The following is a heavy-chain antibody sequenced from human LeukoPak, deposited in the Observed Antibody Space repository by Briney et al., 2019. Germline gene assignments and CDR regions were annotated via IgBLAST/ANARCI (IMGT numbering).Heavy chain of an antibody. Sequence: PGGSLRLSCAASGFTFSNYTMNWVRQAPGKGREWLSYITRSGSPISYAASVRGRFTISRDNAKNSLYLQMNSLSAEDTAVYYCAKAEARYQWELQDYWGQGTLVTVSS. J-gene: IGHJ4*02. D-gene: IGHD1-26*01. CDR2: ITRSGSPI. CDR3: AKAEARYQWELQDY. V-gene: IGHV3-48*01. CDR1: GFTFSNYT.